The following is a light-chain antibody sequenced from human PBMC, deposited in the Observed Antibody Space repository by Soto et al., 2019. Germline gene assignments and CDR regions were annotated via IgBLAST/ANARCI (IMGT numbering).Light chain of an antibody. CDR2: DAS. V-gene: IGKV1D-8*03. J-gene: IGKJ5*01. CDR1: QGISSY. Sequence: VIWMTQSPSLLSASTGDRVTISCRMSQGISSYLAWYQQKPGKAPKLLIYDASDLETGVPSRFSGSGSGTGFTFTISSLQPEDFATYYCQQYESLPLTFGQGTRLEIK. CDR3: QQYESLPLT.